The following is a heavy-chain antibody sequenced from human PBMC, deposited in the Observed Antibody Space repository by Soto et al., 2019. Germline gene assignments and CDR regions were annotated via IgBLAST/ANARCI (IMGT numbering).Heavy chain of an antibody. CDR3: ARGPNSDC. J-gene: IGHJ4*02. V-gene: IGHV3-53*01. CDR1: GFSVGGNY. D-gene: IGHD2-21*01. Sequence: RLSCAASGFSVGGNYMSWVRQAPGKGLECVSLTYSGGNPYYADSVKGRFTLSRDNSKNTLYLQMNSLRVEDTAVYFCARGPNSDCWGQGTLVTVS. CDR2: TYSGGNP.